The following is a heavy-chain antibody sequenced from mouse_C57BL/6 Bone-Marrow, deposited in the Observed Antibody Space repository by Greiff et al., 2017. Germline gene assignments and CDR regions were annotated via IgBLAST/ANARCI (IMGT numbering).Heavy chain of an antibody. J-gene: IGHJ2*01. V-gene: IGHV1-81*01. CDR3: ARGGQLRPYYFDY. CDR2: IYPRSGNT. D-gene: IGHD3-2*02. Sequence: VQLQQSGAELARPGASVKLSCKASGYTFTSYGISWVKQRTGQGLEWIGEIYPRSGNTYYNEKFKGKVTLTADKSSSTAYMELRSLTSEDSAVYFWARGGQLRPYYFDYWGQGTTLTVSS. CDR1: GYTFTSYG.